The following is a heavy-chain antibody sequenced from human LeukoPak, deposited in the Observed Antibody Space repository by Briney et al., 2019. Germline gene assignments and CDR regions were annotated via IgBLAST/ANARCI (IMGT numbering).Heavy chain of an antibody. CDR1: GYSFNTYW. CDR3: ACRKYYDTWSDP. V-gene: IGHV5-51*01. J-gene: IGHJ5*02. D-gene: IGHD3-3*01. Sequence: GESLKISCKGFGYSFNTYWIGWVRQVPGKGLEWMGIIYPGDSTTQYSPSFQGQVTISVDKSTSTAYLQWSSLKASDTATYYCACRKYYDTWSDPWGQGTLVTVSS. CDR2: IYPGDSTT.